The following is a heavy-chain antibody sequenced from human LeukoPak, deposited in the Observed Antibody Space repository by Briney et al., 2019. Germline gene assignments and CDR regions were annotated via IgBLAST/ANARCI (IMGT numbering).Heavy chain of an antibody. Sequence: GGSLRLSWVPSGFMFRTYGMHWVRQAPGKGLEWMAFVRDDGSTKYYGDPVKGRFTISRDNSKSTLYLQMNSLRAEDTAVYFCARTVSSSWGFFDSWGQGTLVTVS. V-gene: IGHV3-30*02. J-gene: IGHJ4*02. CDR3: ARTVSSSWGFFDS. D-gene: IGHD6-6*01. CDR2: VRDDGSTK. CDR1: GFMFRTYG.